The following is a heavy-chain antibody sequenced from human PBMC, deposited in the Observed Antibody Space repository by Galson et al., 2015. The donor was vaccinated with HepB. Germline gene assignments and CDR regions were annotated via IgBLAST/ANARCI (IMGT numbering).Heavy chain of an antibody. D-gene: IGHD2-21*01. CDR3: ATGVAGRLRWCWFDL. V-gene: IGHV1-24*01. CDR2: FDPDGGET. J-gene: IGHJ2*01. CDR1: GYTLTDLS. Sequence: SVKVSCKASGYTLTDLSMHWVRQAPGQGLEWMGGFDPDGGETIYAQKFQGRVTITRDTSTGTAYMELSSLRSEDTAVYYCATGVAGRLRWCWFDLWGRGTLVTVSS.